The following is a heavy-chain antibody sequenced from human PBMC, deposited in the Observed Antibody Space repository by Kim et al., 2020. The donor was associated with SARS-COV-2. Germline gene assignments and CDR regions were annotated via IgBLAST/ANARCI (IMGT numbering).Heavy chain of an antibody. J-gene: IGHJ3*02. CDR3: ARSVRGAHDAFDI. V-gene: IGHV3-30*03. D-gene: IGHD3-10*01. Sequence: YDHSRKGQFTIYRDNSKTKLYLQVSSLRAEDTAVYYGARSVRGAHDAFDIWGQGTMVTVSS.